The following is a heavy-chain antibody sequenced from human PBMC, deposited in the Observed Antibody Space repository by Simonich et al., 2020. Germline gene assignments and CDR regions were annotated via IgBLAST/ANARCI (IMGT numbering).Heavy chain of an antibody. CDR1: GFTFSSYS. D-gene: IGHD6-13*01. V-gene: IGHV3-21*01. CDR3: ARDAAGDY. CDR2: ISSSSSYR. J-gene: IGHJ4*02. Sequence: EVQLVESGGGLVKPGGSLRLSCAASGFTFSSYSMNWVRQAPGKGLEGVASISSSSSYRYYADSVKGRFTISRDNAKNSLYLQMNSLRAEDTAVYYCARDAAGDYWGQGTLVTVSS.